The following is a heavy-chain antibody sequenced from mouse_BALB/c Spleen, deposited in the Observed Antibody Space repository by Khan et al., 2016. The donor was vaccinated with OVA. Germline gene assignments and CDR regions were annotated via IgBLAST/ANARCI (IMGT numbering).Heavy chain of an antibody. V-gene: IGHV1S135*01. J-gene: IGHJ4*01. D-gene: IGHD2-3*01. CDR1: GYSFTGYN. CDR3: AGSDGSYYDMDY. CDR2: IDPYYGGT. Sequence: VQLQQSGPELEKPGASVKISCKASGYSFTGYNMDWVKQSNGKSLEWIGNIDPYYGGTTYNQKFKGKATLTVDTSSSTAYMQLKSLTSEDSAVYYCAGSDGSYYDMDYWGQGTTVTVSS.